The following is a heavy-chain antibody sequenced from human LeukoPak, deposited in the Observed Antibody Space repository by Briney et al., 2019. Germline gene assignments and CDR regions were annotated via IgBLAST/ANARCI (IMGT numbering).Heavy chain of an antibody. V-gene: IGHV1-2*02. CDR3: ARDGVVRGVIIY. J-gene: IGHJ4*02. D-gene: IGHD3-10*01. CDR2: IDPNSGGT. CDR1: GYTFTGYY. Sequence: ASVKVSCKTSGYTFTGYYMHWVRQAPGQGLEWMGWIDPNSGGTNYAQKFQGRVTMTRDTSISTAHMELSRLTSDDTAAYYCARDGVVRGVIIYWGQGTLVTVSS.